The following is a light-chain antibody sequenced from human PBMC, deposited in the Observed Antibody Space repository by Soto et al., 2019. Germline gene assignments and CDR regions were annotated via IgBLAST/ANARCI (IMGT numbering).Light chain of an antibody. J-gene: IGKJ4*01. Sequence: DTQMTQSPSSLSASVGDRVTITCQASQGIAKYLHWYQQKPGKAPKLLIYHASNLQTGAPSRFSGSGSGTDFTLTISSLQPEDIATYFCQQSDNLPLTFGGGTKVEIK. V-gene: IGKV1-33*01. CDR1: QGIAKY. CDR3: QQSDNLPLT. CDR2: HAS.